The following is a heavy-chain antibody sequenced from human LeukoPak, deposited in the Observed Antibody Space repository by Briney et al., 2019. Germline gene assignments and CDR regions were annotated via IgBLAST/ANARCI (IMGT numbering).Heavy chain of an antibody. CDR1: GFTFSSYS. J-gene: IGHJ4*02. D-gene: IGHD6-13*01. V-gene: IGHV3-21*01. Sequence: GGSLRPSCAASGFTFSSYSMNWVRQAPGKGLEWVSSISSSSSYIYYADSVKGRFTISRDNAKNSLYLQMNSLRAEDTAVYYCASIVAAAGKGGDYWGQGTLVTVSS. CDR2: ISSSSSYI. CDR3: ASIVAAAGKGGDY.